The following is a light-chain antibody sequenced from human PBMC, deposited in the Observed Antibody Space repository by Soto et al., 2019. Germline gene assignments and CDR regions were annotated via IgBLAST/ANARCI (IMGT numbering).Light chain of an antibody. J-gene: IGKJ1*01. Sequence: DVQMTQSPSSLSASVGDTVTMSCRSSRSISTSVSWYQQKPGKSPTLLIYGASARQTGVPYKFSASGSGTDFTLTISGLQREDVVTYYCQQTSSLPRTFGQGTTVDLK. CDR2: GAS. V-gene: IGKV1-39*01. CDR3: QQTSSLPRT. CDR1: RSISTS.